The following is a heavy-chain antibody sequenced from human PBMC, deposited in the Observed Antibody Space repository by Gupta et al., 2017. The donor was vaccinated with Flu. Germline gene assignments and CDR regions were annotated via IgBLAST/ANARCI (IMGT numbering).Heavy chain of an antibody. J-gene: IGHJ6*02. V-gene: IGHV3-33*01. D-gene: IGHD6-6*01. CDR2: IWYDGSNK. Sequence: QVQLVASGGGVVQPGRSLRLSCAASGFPFSSYAMHWVRQAPGKGLEWVAVIWYDGSNKYYADSVKGRFTISRDNSKNTLYLQMNSLRAEDTAVYYCAGAARPLLYYYYGMDVWGQGPTVTVSS. CDR1: GFPFSSYA. CDR3: AGAARPLLYYYYGMDV.